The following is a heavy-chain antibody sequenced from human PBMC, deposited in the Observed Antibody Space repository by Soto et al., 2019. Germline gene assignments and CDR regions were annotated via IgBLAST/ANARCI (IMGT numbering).Heavy chain of an antibody. J-gene: IGHJ6*02. V-gene: IGHV4-31*03. CDR2: IYYSGST. CDR3: ARDRYGDSYYYYYGMNV. D-gene: IGHD4-17*01. CDR1: GGSISSGGYY. Sequence: QVQLQESGPGLVKPSQTLSLTCTVSGGSISSGGYYWSWIRQHPGKGLEWIGYIYYSGSTYYNPALKIRVTISVDTSKNQFSLKLSSVTAADTAVYYCARDRYGDSYYYYYGMNVWGQGTTVTVSS.